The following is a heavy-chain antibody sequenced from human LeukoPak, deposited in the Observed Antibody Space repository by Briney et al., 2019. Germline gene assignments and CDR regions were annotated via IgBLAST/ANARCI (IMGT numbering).Heavy chain of an antibody. D-gene: IGHD3-16*01. Sequence: ASVRVSFKSSGYSFSFFYIHWVRQAPGQGLEWMGWINPNSGGTNYAQKFQGRVTMTRDTSIDTASMELTSLASDDTATYYCAREGTGDHNPRRSHGFDIWGQGTVVTVSS. J-gene: IGHJ3*02. CDR3: AREGTGDHNPRRSHGFDI. CDR2: INPNSGGT. CDR1: GYSFSFFY. V-gene: IGHV1-2*02.